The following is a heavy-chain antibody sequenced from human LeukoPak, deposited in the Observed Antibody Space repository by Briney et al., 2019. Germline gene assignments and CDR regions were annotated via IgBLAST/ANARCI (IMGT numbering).Heavy chain of an antibody. D-gene: IGHD5-18*01. Sequence: ASVKVSCKTSGYTFTTYAISWVRQASGQGLEWMGWINTNTGNPTYAQGFFTGRYVFSLDTSVNTAYLQITGLKADDTAVYYCGRDPKLGIRGYTYGYIDFWGQGTLVTVAS. CDR3: GRDPKLGIRGYTYGYIDF. CDR1: GYTFTTYA. V-gene: IGHV7-4-1*02. J-gene: IGHJ4*02. CDR2: INTNTGNP.